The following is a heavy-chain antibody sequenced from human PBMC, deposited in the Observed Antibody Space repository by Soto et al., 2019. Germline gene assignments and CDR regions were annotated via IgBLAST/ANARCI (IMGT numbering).Heavy chain of an antibody. Sequence: GGSLRLSCAASGFTFSTYAMSWVRQAPGKGLEWVSAITTNGGSTYYADSVKGRFAISRDNSKNTLSLQMNSLRAEDTAVYYCAKEKLAYFDYWGQGTLVTVSS. V-gene: IGHV3-23*01. J-gene: IGHJ4*02. CDR3: AKEKLAYFDY. CDR2: ITTNGGST. CDR1: GFTFSTYA.